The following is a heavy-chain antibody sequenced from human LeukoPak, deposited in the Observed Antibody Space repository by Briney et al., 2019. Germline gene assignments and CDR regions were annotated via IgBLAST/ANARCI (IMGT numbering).Heavy chain of an antibody. CDR1: GFTFSSYA. Sequence: PGGSLRLSCAASGFTFSSYAMSWVRQAPGKGLEWVSAISGSGGSTYYADSVKGRFTISRDNSKNTLYLQMNSLRAEDTAVYYCAIDALTGADPIPYYFDYWGQGTLVTVYS. CDR3: AIDALTGADPIPYYFDY. D-gene: IGHD2-2*02. V-gene: IGHV3-23*01. CDR2: ISGSGGST. J-gene: IGHJ4*02.